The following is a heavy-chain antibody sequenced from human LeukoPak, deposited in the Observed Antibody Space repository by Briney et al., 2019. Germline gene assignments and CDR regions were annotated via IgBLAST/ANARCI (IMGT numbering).Heavy chain of an antibody. J-gene: IGHJ3*02. V-gene: IGHV4-61*02. Sequence: SETLSLTCTVSGGPITSGSYYWSWIRQPAGKGLEWIGRIYTSGSTNYNPSLKSRVTMSVDTSKNQFSLKLSSVTAADTAVYCCAREVVVVPAAIAFDIWGQGTMVTVSS. CDR3: AREVVVVPAAIAFDI. CDR1: GGPITSGSYY. D-gene: IGHD2-2*01. CDR2: IYTSGST.